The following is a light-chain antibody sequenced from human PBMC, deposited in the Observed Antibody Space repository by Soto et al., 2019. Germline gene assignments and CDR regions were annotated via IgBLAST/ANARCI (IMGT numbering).Light chain of an antibody. V-gene: IGKV3-20*01. CDR3: QQYGSSPWT. CDR1: QSVVNN. J-gene: IGKJ1*01. CDR2: LAS. Sequence: EIVLTQSPDTLSLSPGERATLSCRASQSVVNNLAWYQQKVGQAPRLLIYLASSRAAGVPERFSGSGSGTDFTLAISGLDPEDFAVYCCQQYGSSPWTFGQGTKVDI.